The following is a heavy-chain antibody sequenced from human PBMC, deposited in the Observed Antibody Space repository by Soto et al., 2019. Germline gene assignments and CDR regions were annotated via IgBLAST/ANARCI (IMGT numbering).Heavy chain of an antibody. CDR2: ISYDGSNK. J-gene: IGHJ4*02. V-gene: IGHV3-30*18. D-gene: IGHD5-12*01. Sequence: QVQLVESGGGVVQPGRSLRLSCAASGFTFSSYGMPWVRQAPGKGLEWVEVISYDGSNKYYADSVKGRFTISRDNSKNTVYLQKNSLRAEGTTVYYWANAEYSGGDIDYWGQGTLVTVSS. CDR1: GFTFSSYG. CDR3: ANAEYSGGDIDY.